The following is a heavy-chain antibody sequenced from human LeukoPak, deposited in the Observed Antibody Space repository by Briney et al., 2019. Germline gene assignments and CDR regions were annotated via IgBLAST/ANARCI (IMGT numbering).Heavy chain of an antibody. Sequence: QPGRSLRLSCAASGFTFDDYAMHWVRQAPGKGLEWVSGISWNSGSIGYADSVKGRFTISRDNAKNSLYLQMNSLRAEDTALYYCAKDKSAMVKRSAFDIWGPGTMVTVSS. V-gene: IGHV3-9*01. CDR1: GFTFDDYA. CDR2: ISWNSGSI. D-gene: IGHD5-18*01. CDR3: AKDKSAMVKRSAFDI. J-gene: IGHJ3*02.